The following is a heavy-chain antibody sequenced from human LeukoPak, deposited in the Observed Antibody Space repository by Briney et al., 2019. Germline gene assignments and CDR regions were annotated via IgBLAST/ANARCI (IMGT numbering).Heavy chain of an antibody. Sequence: GGSLRLSCAASGFTFDDYAMHWVRQAPGKGLEWVSGISWNSGSIGYADSVKGRFTISRDNAKNSLYLQMNSLRAEDTAVYYCAKQIGSYSYLDYWGQGTLVTVSS. J-gene: IGHJ4*02. CDR1: GFTFDDYA. D-gene: IGHD5-18*01. CDR2: ISWNSGSI. V-gene: IGHV3-9*01. CDR3: AKQIGSYSYLDY.